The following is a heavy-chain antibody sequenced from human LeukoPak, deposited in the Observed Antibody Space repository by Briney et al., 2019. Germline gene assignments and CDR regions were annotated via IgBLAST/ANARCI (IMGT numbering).Heavy chain of an antibody. CDR3: ARDGGRYYDFWSGYYPLDY. J-gene: IGHJ4*02. V-gene: IGHV1-2*04. CDR2: INPNSGGT. CDR1: GYTFTSYG. D-gene: IGHD3-3*01. Sequence: GASVKVSCKASGYTFTSYGISWVRQAPGQGLEWMGWINPNSGGTNYAQKFQGWVTMTRDTSISTACMELSSLRSEDTAVYYCARDGGRYYDFWSGYYPLDYWGQGTLVTVSS.